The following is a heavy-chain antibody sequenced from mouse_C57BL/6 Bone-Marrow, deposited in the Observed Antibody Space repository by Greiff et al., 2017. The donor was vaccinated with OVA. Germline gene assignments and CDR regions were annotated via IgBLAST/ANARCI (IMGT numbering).Heavy chain of an antibody. CDR2: ISDGGSYT. CDR1: GFTFSSYA. CDR3: ARDGRAYYYSSSLYAMDY. V-gene: IGHV5-4*01. Sequence: EVQLVESGGGLVKPGGSLKLSCAASGFTFSSYAMSWVRQTPEKRLEWVATISDGGSYTYYPDNVKGRFTISRDNAKNNLYLQMSQLKSEDTAMYYCARDGRAYYYSSSLYAMDYWGQGTSVTVSS. D-gene: IGHD1-1*01. J-gene: IGHJ4*01.